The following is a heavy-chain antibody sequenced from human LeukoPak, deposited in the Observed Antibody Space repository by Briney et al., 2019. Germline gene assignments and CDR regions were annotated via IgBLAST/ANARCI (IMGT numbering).Heavy chain of an antibody. V-gene: IGHV6-1*01. D-gene: IGHD6-19*01. CDR2: TYYRSKWYN. CDR1: GDSVSSNSVA. J-gene: IGHJ5*02. CDR3: ARVPPPLYSSGWYRDNWFDP. Sequence: SQTLSLTCAISGDSVSSNSVAWNWIRQSPSRGLEWLGRTYYRSKWYNDYAVSVKSRITINPDTSKNQFSLQLNSVTPEDTAVYYCARVPPPLYSSGWYRDNWFDPWGQGTLVTVSS.